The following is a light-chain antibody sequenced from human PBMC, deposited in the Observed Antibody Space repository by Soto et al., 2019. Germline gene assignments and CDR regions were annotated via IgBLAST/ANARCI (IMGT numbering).Light chain of an antibody. J-gene: IGKJ4*01. V-gene: IGKV1-39*01. CDR2: GAS. Sequence: DIQMTQSPSSLSASVGDRVTITCRASQSISTFLNWYQQKPGRAPNLLIFGASSLQSGVPSRFSGSGSGTDLTLTICGLQPEDFATYYCQQSFTTRPTFGGGTKVEVE. CDR1: QSISTF. CDR3: QQSFTTRPT.